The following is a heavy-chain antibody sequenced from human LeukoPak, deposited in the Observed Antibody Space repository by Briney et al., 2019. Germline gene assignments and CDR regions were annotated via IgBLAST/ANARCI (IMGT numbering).Heavy chain of an antibody. CDR1: GGTVNIYG. V-gene: IGHV1-69*06. Sequence: SVKVSCKASGGTVNIYGINWLRQAPGQGLEWMGRIIPIFDTTNYAQKFQGRVTITAEKSTSTAYMELGSLRSEDTAVYYCARDPVDTAMVPFSDYWGQGTLVTVSS. D-gene: IGHD5-18*01. CDR2: IIPIFDTT. CDR3: ARDPVDTAMVPFSDY. J-gene: IGHJ4*02.